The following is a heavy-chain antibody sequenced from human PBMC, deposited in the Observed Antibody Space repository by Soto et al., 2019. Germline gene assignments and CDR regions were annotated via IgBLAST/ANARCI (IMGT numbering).Heavy chain of an antibody. CDR1: GFSFSSLA. V-gene: IGHV3-74*03. D-gene: IGHD5-18*01. J-gene: IGHJ4*02. CDR2: IYSDGRGP. Sequence: GGSLRLSCAASGFSFSSLAMSWVRQAPGKGLVWVSRIYSDGRGPMYADSVKGRFTISRDNAKSTLYLQMNSLRAEDTAVYYCATLNSFGSDYWGRGTLVTVSS. CDR3: ATLNSFGSDY.